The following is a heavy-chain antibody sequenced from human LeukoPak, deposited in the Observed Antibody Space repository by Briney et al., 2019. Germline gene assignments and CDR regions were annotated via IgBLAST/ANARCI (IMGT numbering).Heavy chain of an antibody. CDR2: IHYSGST. J-gene: IGHJ5*02. CDR1: GDSISTYY. D-gene: IGHD3-9*01. CDR3: ARHHYDILTHPGFDP. V-gene: IGHV4-59*08. Sequence: SETLSLTCTVSGDSISTYYWSWIRQPPGKTLEWIGYIHYSGSTNYNPSLKSRVTISVDTSRNQFPLKLRSVTAADTAVYYCARHHYDILTHPGFDPWGQGTLASVSS.